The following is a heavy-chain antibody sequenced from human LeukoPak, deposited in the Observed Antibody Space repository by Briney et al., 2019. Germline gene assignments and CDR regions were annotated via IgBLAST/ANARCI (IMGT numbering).Heavy chain of an antibody. Sequence: SETLSLTCTVSGDSLNNHYWSWIRQPPGKTLEWIGYIFGSGNTDYNPSLKSRVTMSLDTSRNQFSLKLSSVTAADTAVYYCARGNYGGNSGEFDYWGQGTLVTVSS. V-gene: IGHV4-59*11. CDR2: IFGSGNT. D-gene: IGHD4-23*01. J-gene: IGHJ4*02. CDR3: ARGNYGGNSGEFDY. CDR1: GDSLNNHY.